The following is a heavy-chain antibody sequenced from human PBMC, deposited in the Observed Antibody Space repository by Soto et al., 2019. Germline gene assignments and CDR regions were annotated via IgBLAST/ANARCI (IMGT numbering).Heavy chain of an antibody. V-gene: IGHV3-15*01. CDR2: IKSKTDGGTT. D-gene: IGHD3-16*02. CDR1: GFTFSNAW. Sequence: GGSLRLSCAASGFTFSNAWMSWVRQAPGKGLEWVGRIKSKTDGGTTDYAAPVKGRFTISIDDSKNTLYLQMNSLKTEDTAVYYSTTSLMPMITFGGVIVPFDYWGQGTLVTVSS. J-gene: IGHJ4*01. CDR3: TTSLMPMITFGGVIVPFDY.